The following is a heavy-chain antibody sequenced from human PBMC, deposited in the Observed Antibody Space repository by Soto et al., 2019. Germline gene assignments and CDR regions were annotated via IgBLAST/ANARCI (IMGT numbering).Heavy chain of an antibody. CDR3: AKDSASGWYEGGSDV. D-gene: IGHD6-19*01. V-gene: IGHV3-30*18. CDR1: GFSFSNYG. CDR2: ISFDGNNK. Sequence: QVQLVESGGGVVQPGRSLRLSGVGSGFSFSNYGMHWVRQAPGKGLEWVALISFDGNNKYYGDSVKGRFTISRDNSKNTLFVEMKSLRVEDTALYYCAKDSASGWYEGGSDVWGQGTMVTVSS. J-gene: IGHJ3*01.